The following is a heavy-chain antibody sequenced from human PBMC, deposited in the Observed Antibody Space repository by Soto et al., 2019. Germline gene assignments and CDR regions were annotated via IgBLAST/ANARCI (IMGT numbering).Heavy chain of an antibody. J-gene: IGHJ3*02. CDR2: INHSGST. Sequence: PSETLSLTCAVYGGSFSGYYWSWIRQPPGKGLEWIGEINHSGSTNYNPSLKSRVTISVDTSKNQFSLKLSSVTAADTAVYYCARGLGITISPDAFDIWGQGTMVTVSS. CDR1: GGSFSGYY. V-gene: IGHV4-34*01. D-gene: IGHD3-3*01. CDR3: ARGLGITISPDAFDI.